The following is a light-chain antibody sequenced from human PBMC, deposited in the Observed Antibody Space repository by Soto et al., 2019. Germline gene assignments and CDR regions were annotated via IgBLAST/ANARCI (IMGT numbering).Light chain of an antibody. CDR2: GAS. CDR3: QQYSVWPLT. J-gene: IGKJ4*01. Sequence: EIVLTHSPGTLSLSPWEIATLSCRASQSVSSSYLAWYQQKPGQAPRLLIYGASNRATGIPARFSGSGSEAEFALTISTLQSEDFAVYYCQQYSVWPLTFGGGTKVDIK. V-gene: IGKV3-20*01. CDR1: QSVSSSY.